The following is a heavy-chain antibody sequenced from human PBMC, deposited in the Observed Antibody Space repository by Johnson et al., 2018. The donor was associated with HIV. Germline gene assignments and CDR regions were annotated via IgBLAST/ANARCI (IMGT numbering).Heavy chain of an antibody. CDR1: GFTFSSYA. J-gene: IGHJ3*02. Sequence: VQLVESGGGVVQPGRSLRLSCEASGFTFSSYAMHWVRQAPGKGLEWVSGISGTSCSIGYADSVKGRFTISRDNSKNTLYLQMNSLRAEDTAVYYCATSTASDAFDIWGQGTMVTVSS. CDR3: ATSTASDAFDI. V-gene: IGHV3-NL1*01. CDR2: ISGTSCSI. D-gene: IGHD1-1*01.